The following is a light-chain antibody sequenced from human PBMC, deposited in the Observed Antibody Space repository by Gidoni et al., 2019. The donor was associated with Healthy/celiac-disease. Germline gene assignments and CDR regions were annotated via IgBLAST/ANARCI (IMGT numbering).Light chain of an antibody. Sequence: AIQMTPSPSSLSASVGDRVTITCRASQGIRNDLGWYQQKPGKAPKLLIYAASSLQSGVPSRFSGSGSGTDFTLTISSLQPEDFATYYCLQDYNYPRTFGQXTKLEIK. CDR3: LQDYNYPRT. J-gene: IGKJ2*01. V-gene: IGKV1-6*01. CDR2: AAS. CDR1: QGIRND.